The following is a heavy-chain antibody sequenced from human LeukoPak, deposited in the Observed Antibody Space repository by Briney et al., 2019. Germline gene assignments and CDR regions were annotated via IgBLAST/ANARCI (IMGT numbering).Heavy chain of an antibody. CDR1: GFTFSNYV. CDR2: ISGSGGST. V-gene: IGHV3-23*01. D-gene: IGHD1-26*01. CDR3: AKDRVGASCDY. Sequence: GGSLRLSCAASGFTFSNYVMSWVRQAPGKGLKWVSTISGSGGSTYYADSVKGRFTISRDNSKNTLYLQMNSLRAEDTAVYYFAKDRVGASCDYWGQGTLVTVSS. J-gene: IGHJ4*02.